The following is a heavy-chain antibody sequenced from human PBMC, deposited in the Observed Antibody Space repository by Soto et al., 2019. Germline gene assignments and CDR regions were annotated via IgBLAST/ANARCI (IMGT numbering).Heavy chain of an antibody. D-gene: IGHD2-15*01. Sequence: SVKVSWKASGGTFSSYAISWVRQAPGQGLEWMGGIIPIFGTANYAQKFQGRVTITADESTSTAYMELSSLRSEDTAVYYCARAGGLDIVVVVAAIPADAFDIWGQGTMVTVSS. J-gene: IGHJ3*02. V-gene: IGHV1-69*13. CDR2: IIPIFGTA. CDR1: GGTFSSYA. CDR3: ARAGGLDIVVVVAAIPADAFDI.